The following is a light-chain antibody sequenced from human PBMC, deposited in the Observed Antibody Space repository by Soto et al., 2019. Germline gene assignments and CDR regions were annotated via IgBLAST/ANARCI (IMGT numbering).Light chain of an antibody. V-gene: IGKV3-20*01. Sequence: EIVLTQSPGTLSLSPGERATLSCRASQSVSSSYLAWYQQKPGQAPRLLIYGASSRATGIPGRFSGSGSGTDFTLTISRLEPEDFATYYCQQSYSTLLTFGPGTKVDIK. J-gene: IGKJ3*01. CDR3: QQSYSTLLT. CDR2: GAS. CDR1: QSVSSSY.